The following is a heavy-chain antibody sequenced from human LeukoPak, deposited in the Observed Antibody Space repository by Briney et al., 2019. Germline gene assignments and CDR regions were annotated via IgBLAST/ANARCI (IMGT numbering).Heavy chain of an antibody. CDR2: ISSSSSYI. V-gene: IGHV3-21*01. Sequence: PGGSLRLSCAASGFTFSSYSMNWVRQAPGKGLEWVSSISSSSSYIYYADSVKGRFTISRDNAKNSLYLQMNSLRAEDTAVYYCARDTEALLTGDHYYYYYYMDVWGKGTTVTVSS. D-gene: IGHD3-9*01. CDR1: GFTFSSYS. J-gene: IGHJ6*03. CDR3: ARDTEALLTGDHYYYYYYMDV.